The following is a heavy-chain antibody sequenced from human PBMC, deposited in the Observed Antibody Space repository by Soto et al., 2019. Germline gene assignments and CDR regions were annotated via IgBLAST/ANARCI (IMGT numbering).Heavy chain of an antibody. CDR3: ARHGQLWLEGIDY. CDR1: GYSFTSYW. V-gene: IGHV5-51*01. D-gene: IGHD5-18*01. Sequence: LKISCKGSGYSFTSYWIGWVRQMPGKGLEWMGIIYPGDSDTRYSPSFQGQVTISADKSISTAYLQWSSLKASDTAMYYCARHGQLWLEGIDYWGQGTLVTVSS. CDR2: IYPGDSDT. J-gene: IGHJ4*02.